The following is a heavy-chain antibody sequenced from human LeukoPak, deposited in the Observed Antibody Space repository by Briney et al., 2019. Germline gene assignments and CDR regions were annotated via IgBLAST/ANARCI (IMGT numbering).Heavy chain of an antibody. Sequence: ASVKVSCKASGYTFTGYYMHWVRQAPGQGLEWMGRINPNSGGTNYAQKFQGRVTMTRDTSISTAYMELSRLRSADTAVYYCARVEPGYGDYGFYFDYWGQGTLVTVSS. V-gene: IGHV1-2*06. J-gene: IGHJ4*02. CDR1: GYTFTGYY. CDR2: INPNSGGT. CDR3: ARVEPGYGDYGFYFDY. D-gene: IGHD4-17*01.